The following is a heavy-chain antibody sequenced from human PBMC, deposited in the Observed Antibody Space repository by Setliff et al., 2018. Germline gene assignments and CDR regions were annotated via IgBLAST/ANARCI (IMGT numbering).Heavy chain of an antibody. Sequence: PGESLTLSCQVSGYSFSTKWIVWVRQMPGKGLEWMAMIYPGDSDVRKSPSFPGQVTLSADKSTNTAYLQWSSLKASDTAIYYCGRLGLAVAGSYDALDVWGQGTVVTVSS. CDR1: GYSFSTKW. CDR3: GRLGLAVAGSYDALDV. V-gene: IGHV5-51*01. D-gene: IGHD6-19*01. CDR2: IYPGDSDV. J-gene: IGHJ3*01.